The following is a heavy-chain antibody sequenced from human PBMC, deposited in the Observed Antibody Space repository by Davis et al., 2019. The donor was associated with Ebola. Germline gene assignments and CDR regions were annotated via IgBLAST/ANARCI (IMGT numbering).Heavy chain of an antibody. V-gene: IGHV4-59*08. CDR3: ARLGYDFWSGYYTDYYYMDV. CDR2: IYYSGST. D-gene: IGHD3-3*01. CDR1: GGSISSYY. J-gene: IGHJ6*03. Sequence: PSETLSLTCTVSGGSISSYYWSWIRQPPGKGLEWIGYIYYSGSTNYNPSLKSRVTISVDTSKNQFSLKLSSVTAADTAVYYCARLGYDFWSGYYTDYYYMDVWGKGTTVTVSS.